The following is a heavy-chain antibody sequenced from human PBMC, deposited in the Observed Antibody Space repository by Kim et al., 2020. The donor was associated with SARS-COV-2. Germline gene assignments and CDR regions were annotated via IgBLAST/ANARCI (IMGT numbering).Heavy chain of an antibody. J-gene: IGHJ6*02. CDR3: ARGSITIFGVVSSGMDV. CDR2: IIPILGIA. CDR1: GGTFSSYA. Sequence: SVKVSCKASGGTFSSYAISWVRQAPGQGLEWMGRIIPILGIANYAQKFQGRVTITADKSTSTAYMELSSLRSEDTAVYYCARGSITIFGVVSSGMDVWGQGTTVTVSS. D-gene: IGHD3-3*01. V-gene: IGHV1-69*04.